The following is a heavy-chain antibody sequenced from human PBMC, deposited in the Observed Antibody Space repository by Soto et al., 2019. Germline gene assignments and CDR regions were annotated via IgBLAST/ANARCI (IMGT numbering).Heavy chain of an antibody. V-gene: IGHV4-59*01. CDR3: ARVDADSSGWPRFDY. CDR2: IYYSGST. J-gene: IGHJ4*02. Sequence: SETLSLTCTVSGGSISSYYWSWIRQPPGKGLDWIGYIYYSGSTNYNPSLKSRVTISVDTSKNQFSLKLSSVTAADTAVYYCARVDADSSGWPRFDYWGQGTLVTAPQ. CDR1: GGSISSYY. D-gene: IGHD6-19*01.